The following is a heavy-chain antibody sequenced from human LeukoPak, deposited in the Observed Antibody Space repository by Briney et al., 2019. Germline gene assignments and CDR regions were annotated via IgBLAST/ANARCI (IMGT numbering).Heavy chain of an antibody. CDR3: ASYLVGATRGEDY. CDR2: INPNSGGT. CDR1: GYTFTGYY. J-gene: IGHJ4*02. Sequence: ASVKVSSKASGYTFTGYYMHWVRQAPGQGLEWMGWINPNSGGTNYAQKFQGRVTMTRDTSISTAYMELSRLRSDDTAVYYCASYLVGATRGEDYWGQGTLVTVSS. D-gene: IGHD1-26*01. V-gene: IGHV1-2*02.